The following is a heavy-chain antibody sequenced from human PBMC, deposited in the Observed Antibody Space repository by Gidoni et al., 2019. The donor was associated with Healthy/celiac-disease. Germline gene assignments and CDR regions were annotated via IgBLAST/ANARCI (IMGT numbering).Heavy chain of an antibody. CDR3: TTDPSAMYPLDAFDI. Sequence: EVQLVESGGGLVKPGGSLRLSCAASGFTFSNAWMSWVRQAPGKGLEWVGRIKSKTDGGTTDYAAPVKGRFTISRDDSKNTLYLQMNSLKTEDTAVYYCTTDPSAMYPLDAFDIWGQGTMVTVSS. V-gene: IGHV3-15*01. D-gene: IGHD2-2*01. CDR2: IKSKTDGGTT. CDR1: GFTFSNAW. J-gene: IGHJ3*02.